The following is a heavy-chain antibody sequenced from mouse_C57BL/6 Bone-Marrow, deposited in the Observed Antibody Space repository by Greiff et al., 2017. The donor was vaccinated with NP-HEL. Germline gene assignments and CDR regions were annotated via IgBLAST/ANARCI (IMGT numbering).Heavy chain of an antibody. Sequence: EVKLQESGGGLVQPGGSMKLSCVASGFTFSNYWMNWVRQSPEKGLEWVAQIRLKSDNYATHYAESVKGRFTISSDDSKSSVYLQMNNLRAEDTGIYYCTPWYFDVWGTGTTVTVSS. CDR1: GFTFSNYW. J-gene: IGHJ1*03. CDR2: IRLKSDNYAT. CDR3: TPWYFDV. V-gene: IGHV6-3*01.